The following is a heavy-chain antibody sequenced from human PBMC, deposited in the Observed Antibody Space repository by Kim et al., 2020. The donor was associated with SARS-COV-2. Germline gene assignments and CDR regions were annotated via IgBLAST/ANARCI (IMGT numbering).Heavy chain of an antibody. J-gene: IGHJ4*02. CDR3: ARAVVTATPDVNYFDY. CDR2: IIPILGIA. Sequence: SVKVSCKSSGGTFSSYAISWVRQAPGQGLEWMGRIIPILGIANYAQKFQGRVMITADKSTSTAYMGLSSLRSEDTAVYYCARAVVTATPDVNYFDYWGQGSLLAVSS. V-gene: IGHV1-69*04. CDR1: GGTFSSYA. D-gene: IGHD2-21*02.